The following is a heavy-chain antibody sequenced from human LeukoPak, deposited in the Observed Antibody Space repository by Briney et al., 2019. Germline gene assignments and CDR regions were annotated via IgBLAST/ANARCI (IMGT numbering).Heavy chain of an antibody. CDR3: ARDRAYSYGIDLPFDY. CDR1: GGTFSSYA. V-gene: IGHV1-69*04. D-gene: IGHD5-18*01. J-gene: IGHJ4*02. CDR2: IIPILGIA. Sequence: GASVKVSCKASGGTFSSYAISWVRQAPGQGLEWMGRIIPILGIANYAQKFQGRVTITADKSTSTAYMELSSLRSEDTAVYYCARDRAYSYGIDLPFDYWGQGTLVTVSS.